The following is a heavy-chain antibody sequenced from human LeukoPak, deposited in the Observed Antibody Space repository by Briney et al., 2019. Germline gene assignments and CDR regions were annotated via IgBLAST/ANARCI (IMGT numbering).Heavy chain of an antibody. CDR3: AKLGDILTGYPYYFDC. CDR2: ISGSGGST. D-gene: IGHD3-9*01. Sequence: GGSLRLSCAAAGFTVSTSAMSWVRQAPGKGLEWVSGISGSGGSTYYADSVKGRFTISRDNSKNTLYLQMNSLRAEDTAVYYCAKLGDILTGYPYYFDCWGQGTLVTVSS. CDR1: GFTVSTSA. V-gene: IGHV3-23*01. J-gene: IGHJ4*02.